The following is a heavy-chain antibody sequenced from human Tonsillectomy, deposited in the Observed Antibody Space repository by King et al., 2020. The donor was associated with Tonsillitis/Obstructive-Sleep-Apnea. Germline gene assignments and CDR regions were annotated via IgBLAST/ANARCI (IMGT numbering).Heavy chain of an antibody. CDR3: ARGAQRGY. CDR2: ISHSGST. J-gene: IGHJ4*02. CDR1: GGSFSGYY. Sequence: VQLQQWGAGLLRPSETLSLTCAVYGGSFSGYYWSWIRQPPGKGLEWIGEISHSGSTSYNPSLKSRVTISLDMSKNQFSLKLTSVTAADTAVYYCARGAQRGYWGQGTLVTVSS. V-gene: IGHV4-34*01.